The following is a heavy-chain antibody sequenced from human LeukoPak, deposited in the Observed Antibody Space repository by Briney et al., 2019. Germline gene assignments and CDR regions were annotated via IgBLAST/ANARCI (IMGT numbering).Heavy chain of an antibody. CDR1: GYSISSGYY. CDR3: ARERYSSSWYFANWFDP. V-gene: IGHV4-38-2*02. D-gene: IGHD6-13*01. Sequence: TSETLSLTCTVSGYSISSGYYWGWIRQPPGKGLEWIGSIYHSGSTYYNPSLKSRVTISVDTSKNQFSLKLSSVTAADTAVYYCARERYSSSWYFANWFDPWGQGTLVTVSS. CDR2: IYHSGST. J-gene: IGHJ5*02.